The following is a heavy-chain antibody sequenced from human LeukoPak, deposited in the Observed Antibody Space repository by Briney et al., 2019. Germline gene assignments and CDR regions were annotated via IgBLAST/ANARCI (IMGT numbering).Heavy chain of an antibody. CDR2: INHSGST. D-gene: IGHD4-17*01. CDR1: GGSFSGYY. J-gene: IGHJ4*02. CDR3: ARLNDYGDYVDY. Sequence: PSETLSLTCAVYGGSFSGYYWSWIRQPPGKGLEWIGEINHSGSTNYNPSLKSRVTISVDTSKNQFSLKLSSVTAADTAVYYCARLNDYGDYVDYWGQGTLVTVSS. V-gene: IGHV4-34*01.